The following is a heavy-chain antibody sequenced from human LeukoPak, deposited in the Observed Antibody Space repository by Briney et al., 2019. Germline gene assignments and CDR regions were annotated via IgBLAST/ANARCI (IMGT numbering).Heavy chain of an antibody. CDR2: ISYSGST. CDR1: GGSISSYY. J-gene: IGHJ4*02. D-gene: IGHD2/OR15-2a*01. Sequence: SETLSLTCTVSGGSISSYYWSWLRQPPGKGLEWIGYISYSGSTNYNPSLKSRVTISVDTSKNQFSLTLSSVPAAATAVYYCARALSTYWDYWGQGTLVTVSS. V-gene: IGHV4-59*01. CDR3: ARALSTYWDY.